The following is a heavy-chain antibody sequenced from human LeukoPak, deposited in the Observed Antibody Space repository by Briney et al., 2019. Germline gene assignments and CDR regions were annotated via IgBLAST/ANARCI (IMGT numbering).Heavy chain of an antibody. CDR1: GGSISSYY. J-gene: IGHJ6*02. CDR2: IYYSGST. CDR3: ARDRSRGVGDYYYYGVDV. Sequence: SETLSLTCTVSGGSISSYYWSWIRQPPGKGLEWIGYIYYSGSTNYNPSLKSRVTISVDTSKNQFSLKLSSVTAADTAVYYCARDRSRGVGDYYYYGVDVWGQGTTVTVSS. V-gene: IGHV4-59*01. D-gene: IGHD3-10*01.